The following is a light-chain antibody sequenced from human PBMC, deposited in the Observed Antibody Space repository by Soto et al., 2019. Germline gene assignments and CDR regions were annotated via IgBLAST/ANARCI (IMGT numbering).Light chain of an antibody. V-gene: IGKV3-15*01. CDR2: GAS. Sequence: LSQSPATVSLSPGERATLSCRASQSVTSNLAWYQQTPGQAPRLLIFGASTRATGIPARFSGSGSGTEFTLTISSLQSEDFAVYYCQQYNIWPRTFGQGTKVDIK. J-gene: IGKJ1*01. CDR3: QQYNIWPRT. CDR1: QSVTSN.